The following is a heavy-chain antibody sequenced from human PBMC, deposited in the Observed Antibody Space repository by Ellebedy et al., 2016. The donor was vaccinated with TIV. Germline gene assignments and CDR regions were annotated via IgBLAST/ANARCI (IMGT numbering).Heavy chain of an antibody. CDR1: GYTFTGYY. Sequence: ASVKVSCKASGYTFTGYYMHWVRQAPGQGLEWMGWINPNSGGTNYAQKFQGRVTMTRDTSISTAYMELSRLRSDDTVVYYCARDNSGYEGTAFDIWGQGTMVTVSS. J-gene: IGHJ3*02. CDR2: INPNSGGT. CDR3: ARDNSGYEGTAFDI. D-gene: IGHD5-12*01. V-gene: IGHV1-2*02.